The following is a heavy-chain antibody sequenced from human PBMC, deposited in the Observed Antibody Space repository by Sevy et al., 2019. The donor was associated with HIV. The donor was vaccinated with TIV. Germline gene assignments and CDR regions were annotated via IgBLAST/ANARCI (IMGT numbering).Heavy chain of an antibody. V-gene: IGHV1-2*04. J-gene: IGHJ4*02. CDR2: INPNSGGT. CDR1: GYTFTGYY. CDR3: ARGVASRLGYYFDC. Sequence: ASVKVSCKASGYTFTGYYMHWVRQAPGQGLEWMGWINPNSGGTNYAQKFQGWVTMTRDTSISTAYMELSRLRSDDTAGYYCARGVASRLGYYFDCWGQGTLVTVSS. D-gene: IGHD1-1*01.